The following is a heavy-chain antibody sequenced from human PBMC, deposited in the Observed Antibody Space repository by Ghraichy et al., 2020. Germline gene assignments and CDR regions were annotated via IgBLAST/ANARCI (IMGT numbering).Heavy chain of an antibody. CDR3: AKGVSLTTVAMTDYYFDF. D-gene: IGHD6-19*01. J-gene: IGHJ4*02. CDR2: SGDGGNP. Sequence: LSLTCAASGFTFSRSAVAWVRQAPGKGLQWVSASGDGGNPYYAESVLGRFTVSRDNYENTLYLPMNNLRADDTAVYYCAKGVSLTTVAMTDYYFDFWGQGTQVTVSP. V-gene: IGHV3-23*01. CDR1: GFTFSRSA.